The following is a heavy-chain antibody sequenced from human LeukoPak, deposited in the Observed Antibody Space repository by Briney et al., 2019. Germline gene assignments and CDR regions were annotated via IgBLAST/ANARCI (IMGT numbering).Heavy chain of an antibody. CDR3: ARWYYYDSRGYYFDF. V-gene: IGHV4-61*08. J-gene: IGHJ4*02. Sequence: SETLSLTCTVSGGSISSGGYYWSWIRQHPGKGLEWIGYIYYSGNTNYNPSLKSRVTMSVDTSKNQSSLKLSSVTAADTAVYYCARWYYYDSRGYYFDFWGQGTLVTVSS. CDR2: IYYSGNT. D-gene: IGHD3-22*01. CDR1: GGSISSGGYY.